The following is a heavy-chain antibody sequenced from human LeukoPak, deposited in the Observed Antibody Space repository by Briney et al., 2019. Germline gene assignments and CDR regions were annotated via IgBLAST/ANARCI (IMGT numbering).Heavy chain of an antibody. Sequence: GGSLRLSCAASGFTFSSYIMNWVRQAPGKGLEWVSSISSSSSYIYYADSVKGRFTISRDNAKNSLYLQMNSLRAEDTAVYYCARDRIAAAGTVDYWGQGTLVTVSS. CDR1: GFTFSSYI. J-gene: IGHJ4*02. CDR2: ISSSSSYI. V-gene: IGHV3-21*01. D-gene: IGHD6-13*01. CDR3: ARDRIAAAGTVDY.